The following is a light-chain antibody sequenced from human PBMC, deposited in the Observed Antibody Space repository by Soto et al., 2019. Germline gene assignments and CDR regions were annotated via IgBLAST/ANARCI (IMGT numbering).Light chain of an antibody. CDR2: EAS. CDR3: CSFASNSPLV. V-gene: IGLV2-23*01. CDR1: SSDVGSYNI. J-gene: IGLJ3*02. Sequence: QSVLTQPASLSGSPGQSITISCTGTSSDVGSYNIVSWYQQYPGKDPRLLIYEASKRPSGVSDRFSASKSGVTASLTISGLQAEDEADYYCCSFASNSPLVFGGGTKLTVL.